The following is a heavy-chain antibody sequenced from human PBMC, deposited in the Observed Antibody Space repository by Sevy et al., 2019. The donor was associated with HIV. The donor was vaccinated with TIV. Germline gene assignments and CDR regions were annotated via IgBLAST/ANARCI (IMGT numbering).Heavy chain of an antibody. Sequence: GGSLRLSCAASGFTFSSYWMHWVRQAPGKGLVWVSRINSDGSSTRYADSVKGRFTISRDNAKNTLYLQMNSMRAEDTAVYYCARDKTPYYYYYMDVWGKGTTVTISS. CDR2: INSDGSST. J-gene: IGHJ6*03. CDR3: ARDKTPYYYYYMDV. V-gene: IGHV3-74*01. CDR1: GFTFSSYW.